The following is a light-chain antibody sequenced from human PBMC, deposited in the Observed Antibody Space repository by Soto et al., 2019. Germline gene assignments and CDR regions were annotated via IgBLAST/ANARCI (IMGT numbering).Light chain of an antibody. CDR2: GAS. V-gene: IGKV3D-15*01. CDR3: QQYNNWPRT. CDR1: QSVSSN. Sequence: EIVMTQSPATLSVSPGESATLSCRASQSVSSNLAWYQQKPGQAPWLLIYGASTRATGIPARFSGSGSGTEFTLTISSLQSEDFAFYYCQQYNNWPRTFGQGTKVEIK. J-gene: IGKJ1*01.